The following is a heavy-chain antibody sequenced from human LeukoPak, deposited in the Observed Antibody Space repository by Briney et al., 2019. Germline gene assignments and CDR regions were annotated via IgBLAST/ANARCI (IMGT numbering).Heavy chain of an antibody. J-gene: IGHJ4*02. CDR2: ISGSGGST. D-gene: IGHD2-21*01. CDR3: AKDSRPHCGGDCHSGSDY. V-gene: IGHV3-23*01. CDR1: GFTFSSYA. Sequence: GGSLRLSCAASGFTFSSYAMSWVRQAPGKGLEWVSAISGSGGSTYYADSVKGRFTISRDNSKNTLYLQMNSLRAEDTAVYYCAKDSRPHCGGDCHSGSDYWGQGTLVTVSS.